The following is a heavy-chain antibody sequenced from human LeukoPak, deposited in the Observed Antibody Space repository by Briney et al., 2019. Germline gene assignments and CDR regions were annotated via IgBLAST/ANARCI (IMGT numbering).Heavy chain of an antibody. J-gene: IGHJ4*02. CDR3: AKDAWGEGDGFNNFDY. V-gene: IGHV3-23*01. D-gene: IGHD5-24*01. CDR2: ISGSGGST. CDR1: GFTFSNYA. Sequence: GGTLRLSCAASGFTFSNYAMSWVRQAPGKGLEWVSAISGSGGSTYYADSVKGRYTISRDNSKSTLYLQMNSLRAEDTAVYYCAKDAWGEGDGFNNFDYWGQGTLVTVSS.